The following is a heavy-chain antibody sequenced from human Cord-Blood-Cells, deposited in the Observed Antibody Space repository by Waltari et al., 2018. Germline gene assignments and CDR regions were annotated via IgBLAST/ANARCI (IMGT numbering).Heavy chain of an antibody. CDR1: GGSFSGYY. Sequence: QVQLQQWGAGLLKPSETLSLTCAVYGGSFSGYYWSWIRQPPGKGLEWMGEINHSGSTNYNPSLKSRVTISVDTSKNQFSLKLSSVTAADTAVYYCARVLGYSYGSTFYYYYGMDVWGQGTTVTVSS. V-gene: IGHV4-34*01. CDR3: ARVLGYSYGSTFYYYYGMDV. CDR2: INHSGST. J-gene: IGHJ6*02. D-gene: IGHD5-18*01.